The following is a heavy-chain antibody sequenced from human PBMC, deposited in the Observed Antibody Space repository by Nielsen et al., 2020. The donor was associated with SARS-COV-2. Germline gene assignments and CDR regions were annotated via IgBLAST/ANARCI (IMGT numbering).Heavy chain of an antibody. Sequence: VRQMPGKGLEWMGIIYPGDSDTRYNPSFQGHVTISADKSISTAYLQWSSLMASDTAMYYCARGLVRKEWLLFDFDWFDPWGQGTLVTVSS. CDR2: IYPGDSDT. CDR3: ARGLVRKEWLLFDFDWFDP. V-gene: IGHV5-51*01. J-gene: IGHJ5*02. D-gene: IGHD3-3*01.